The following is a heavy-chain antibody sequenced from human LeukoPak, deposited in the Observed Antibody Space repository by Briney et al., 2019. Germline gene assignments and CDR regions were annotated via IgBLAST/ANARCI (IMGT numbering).Heavy chain of an antibody. D-gene: IGHD3-22*01. V-gene: IGHV5-51*01. J-gene: IGHJ4*02. CDR3: ARRTDYYDSSGYYASGNYFDY. CDR1: GYSFTSYW. CDR2: IYPGDSDT. Sequence: GESLKISCKGSGYSFTSYWIGWVRQMPGKGLEWMGIIYPGDSDTRYSPSFQGQVTISADKSISTAYLQWSSLKASDTAMYYCARRTDYYDSSGYYASGNYFDYWGQGTLVTVSS.